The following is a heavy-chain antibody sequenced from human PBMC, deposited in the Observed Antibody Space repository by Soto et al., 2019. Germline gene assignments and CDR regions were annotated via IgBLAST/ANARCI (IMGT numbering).Heavy chain of an antibody. CDR1: GGSISSGGYY. CDR2: IYYSGRT. Sequence: QVQLQESGPGLVKPSQTLSLTCTVSGGSISSGGYYWSWIRQHPGKGLEWIGYIYYSGRTYYNPSLESRVTISVDTSKNQYSLKLSSVTAADTAVYYFARTDALYFDYWGQGTLVTVSS. V-gene: IGHV4-31*03. J-gene: IGHJ4*02. CDR3: ARTDALYFDY.